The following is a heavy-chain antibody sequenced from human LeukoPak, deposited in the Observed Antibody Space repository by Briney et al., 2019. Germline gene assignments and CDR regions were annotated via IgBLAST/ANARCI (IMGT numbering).Heavy chain of an antibody. CDR1: GYTFTGYY. CDR2: INPNSGGT. D-gene: IGHD5-18*01. Sequence: ASVKVSCKASGYTFTGYYMHWVRQAPGQGLEWMGWINPNSGGTNYAQKFQGWVTMTRDTSISTAYMELSRLRSDDTAVYYCARVGGNGYSYGYVDYWGQGTLVTVSS. CDR3: ARVGGNGYSYGYVDY. J-gene: IGHJ4*02. V-gene: IGHV1-2*04.